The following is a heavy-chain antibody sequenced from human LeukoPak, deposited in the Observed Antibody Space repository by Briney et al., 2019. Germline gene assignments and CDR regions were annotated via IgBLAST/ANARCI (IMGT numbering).Heavy chain of an antibody. CDR2: ISSSGSTI. J-gene: IGHJ4*02. V-gene: IGHV3-11*04. CDR1: GGSISSGGYY. Sequence: LSLTCTVSGGSISSGGYYWSWIRQAPGKGLEWVSYISSSGSTIYYADSVKGRFTISRDNAKNSLYLQMNSLRAEDTAVYYCATYGSGSYYKLYWGQGTLVTVSS. D-gene: IGHD3-10*01. CDR3: ATYGSGSYYKLY.